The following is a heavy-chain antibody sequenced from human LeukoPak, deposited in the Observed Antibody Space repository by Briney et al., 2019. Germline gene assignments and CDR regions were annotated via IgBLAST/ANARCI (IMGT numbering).Heavy chain of an antibody. CDR1: GGTFSSYA. Sequence: ASVKVSCKASGGTFSSYAISWVRQAPGQGLEWMGGIIPIFGTANYAQKFQGRVTITADESTSTAYMELSSLRSEDTAVYYCASCIAATFCYFDYWGQGTLVTVSS. CDR2: IIPIFGTA. V-gene: IGHV1-69*13. CDR3: ASCIAATFCYFDY. J-gene: IGHJ4*02. D-gene: IGHD6-13*01.